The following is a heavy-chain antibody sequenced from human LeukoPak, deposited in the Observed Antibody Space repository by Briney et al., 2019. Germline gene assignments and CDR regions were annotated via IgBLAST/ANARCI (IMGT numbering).Heavy chain of an antibody. Sequence: SETLSLTCTVSGGSISSSSYYWGWIRQPPGKGLEWIGSIYYSGNTYYNPSLKSRVTISVDTSKNQFSLKLSSVTAADTAVYYCARPAGYGSGYYPIKMINWYFDLWGRGTLVTVSS. D-gene: IGHD3-22*01. V-gene: IGHV4-39*07. CDR3: ARPAGYGSGYYPIKMINWYFDL. J-gene: IGHJ2*01. CDR2: IYYSGNT. CDR1: GGSISSSSYY.